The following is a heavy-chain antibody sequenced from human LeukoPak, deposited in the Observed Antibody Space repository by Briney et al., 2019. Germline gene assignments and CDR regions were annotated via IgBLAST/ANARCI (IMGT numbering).Heavy chain of an antibody. CDR2: ISSSSSYI. CDR3: ARVRYFDWSPEYYFDY. CDR1: GFTFGDCA. Sequence: GRSLRLSCTGSGFTFGDCAMSWVRQAPGKGLEWVSSISSSSSYIYYADSVKGRFTISRDNSKNTVYLEMNSLRAEDTAVYYCARVRYFDWSPEYYFDYWGQGILVTVSS. V-gene: IGHV3-21*04. J-gene: IGHJ4*02. D-gene: IGHD3-9*01.